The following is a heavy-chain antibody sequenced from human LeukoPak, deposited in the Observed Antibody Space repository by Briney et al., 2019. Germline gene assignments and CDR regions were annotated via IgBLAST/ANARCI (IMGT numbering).Heavy chain of an antibody. J-gene: IGHJ4*02. D-gene: IGHD5-24*01. Sequence: GGSLRLSCAASGFTFSSYSMNWVRQAPGKGLKGVSSISSSSSYIYYADSVKGRFTISRDNAKNSLYLQMNSLRAEDTAVYYCARALREIRYFDYWGQGTLVTVSS. CDR1: GFTFSSYS. V-gene: IGHV3-21*01. CDR3: ARALREIRYFDY. CDR2: ISSSSSYI.